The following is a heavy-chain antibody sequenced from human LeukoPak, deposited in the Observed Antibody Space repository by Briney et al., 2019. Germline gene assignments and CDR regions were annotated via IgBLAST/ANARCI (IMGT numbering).Heavy chain of an antibody. CDR3: ARGDYGDYAYYYYYMDA. CDR2: INPNSGGT. V-gene: IGHV1-2*02. Sequence: ASVKVSCKASGYTFTGYYMHWVRQAPGQGLEWMGWINPNSGGTNYAQKFQGRVTMTRDTSISTAYMELSRLRSDDTAVYYCARGDYGDYAYYYYYMDAWGKGTTVTVSS. D-gene: IGHD4-17*01. J-gene: IGHJ6*03. CDR1: GYTFTGYY.